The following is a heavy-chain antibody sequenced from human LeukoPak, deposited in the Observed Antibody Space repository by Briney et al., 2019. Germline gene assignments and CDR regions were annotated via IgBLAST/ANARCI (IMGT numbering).Heavy chain of an antibody. CDR2: ISDSGGGT. CDR1: GFTFSNYA. J-gene: IGHJ4*02. D-gene: IGHD2-15*01. CDR3: ARGWYQYYFDC. Sequence: GGSLRLSCAASGFTFSNYAMSWVRQAPGKGLEWVSGISDSGGGTYYADSVKGRFTISRDNAKNSLYLQMNSLRAEDTAVYYCARGWYQYYFDCWGQGTLVTVSS. V-gene: IGHV3-23*01.